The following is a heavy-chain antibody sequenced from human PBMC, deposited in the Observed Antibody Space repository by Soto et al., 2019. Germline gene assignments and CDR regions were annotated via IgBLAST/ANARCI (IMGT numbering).Heavy chain of an antibody. V-gene: IGHV3-23*01. CDR2: ISGGGGST. Sequence: PGGSLRLSCAASGFTLSNYPMSWVRQAPGKGLEWVSAISGGGGSTYYADSVKGRFTISRDNSKNTLYLQMNSLRAEDTAIYYCAKDSQPGFGGYLDYWGKGTMVTVSS. CDR3: AKDSQPGFGGYLDY. D-gene: IGHD3-16*01. CDR1: GFTLSNYP. J-gene: IGHJ4*02.